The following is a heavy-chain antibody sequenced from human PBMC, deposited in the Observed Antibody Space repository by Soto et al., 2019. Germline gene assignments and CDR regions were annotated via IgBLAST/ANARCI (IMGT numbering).Heavy chain of an antibody. D-gene: IGHD1-7*01. Sequence: QVQLVESGGGVVQPGRSLRLSCAASGFTFSSYAMHWVRQAPGKGLEWVAVISYDGSNKYYADSVKGRFTISRDNSKNTLYLQMNSLRAKDTAVYYCAELLRAYWGQGTLVTVSS. V-gene: IGHV3-30-3*01. CDR1: GFTFSSYA. J-gene: IGHJ4*02. CDR3: AELLRAY. CDR2: ISYDGSNK.